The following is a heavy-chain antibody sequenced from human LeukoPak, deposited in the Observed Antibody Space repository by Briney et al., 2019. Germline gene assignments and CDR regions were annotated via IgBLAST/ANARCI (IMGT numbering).Heavy chain of an antibody. Sequence: ASVKVSCKTSGYTFTSYDINWVRQATGQGLEWMGWMNPNSGNTGYAQKFQGRVTMTRNTSISTAYMELSSLRSEDTAVYYCARRGRRAGPIDYWGQGTLVTVSS. V-gene: IGHV1-8*01. D-gene: IGHD6-13*01. J-gene: IGHJ4*02. CDR1: GYTFTSYD. CDR2: MNPNSGNT. CDR3: ARRGRRAGPIDY.